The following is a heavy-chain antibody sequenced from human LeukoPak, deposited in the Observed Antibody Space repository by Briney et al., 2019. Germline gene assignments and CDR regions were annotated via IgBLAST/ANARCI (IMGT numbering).Heavy chain of an antibody. CDR2: ISSSSSTI. J-gene: IGHJ4*02. Sequence: GGSLRLSCTASGFNFRNAWMCWVRQAPGKGLEWVSYISSSSSTIYYADSVKGRFTISRDNANNSLYLQMSSLRDEDTAVYYCAREVGSIDYWGQGSLVTVSS. V-gene: IGHV3-48*02. CDR3: AREVGSIDY. CDR1: GFNFRNAW. D-gene: IGHD1-26*01.